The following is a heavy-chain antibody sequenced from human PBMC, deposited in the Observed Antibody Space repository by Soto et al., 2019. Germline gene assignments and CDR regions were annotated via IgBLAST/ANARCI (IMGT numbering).Heavy chain of an antibody. J-gene: IGHJ4*02. V-gene: IGHV4-31*03. CDR2: IYYSGST. CDR3: ARVRPDSYGYLFGY. CDR1: GGSISSGGYY. Sequence: KPSETLSLTCTVSGGSISSGGYYWSWIRQPPGKGLEWTGYIYYSGSTCYNPSLKSRVTISVDTSKNQFSLKLSSVTAADTAVYSRARVRPDSYGYLFGYCGQGTLVTVSS. D-gene: IGHD5-18*01.